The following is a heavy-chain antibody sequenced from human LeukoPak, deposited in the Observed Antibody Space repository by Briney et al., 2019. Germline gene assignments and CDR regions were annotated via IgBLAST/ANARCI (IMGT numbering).Heavy chain of an antibody. D-gene: IGHD6-19*01. J-gene: IGHJ4*02. CDR1: GYTFTGYY. V-gene: IGHV1-2*02. Sequence: ASVKVSCKASGYTFTGYYMHWVRQAPGQGLEWMGWINPNSGGTNYAQKFQGRVTMTRDTSISTAYMELRSLRSDDTAVYYCARVVVAVAGLYYFDYWGQGTLVTVSS. CDR2: INPNSGGT. CDR3: ARVVVAVAGLYYFDY.